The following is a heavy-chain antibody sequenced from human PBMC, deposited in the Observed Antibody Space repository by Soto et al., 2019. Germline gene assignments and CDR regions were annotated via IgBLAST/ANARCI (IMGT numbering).Heavy chain of an antibody. CDR3: ARDLLYISSFRYYYGMEV. D-gene: IGHD6-6*01. Sequence: ASVKVSCKASGYTFSTYTVHWVRQAPGQRLEWMGWIGAGNGNTKYSQKFQGRVTITRDTSASTAYMELSSLTSEDTAVYYCARDLLYISSFRYYYGMEVWGQGTTVSVSS. V-gene: IGHV1-3*01. CDR1: GYTFSTYT. CDR2: IGAGNGNT. J-gene: IGHJ6*01.